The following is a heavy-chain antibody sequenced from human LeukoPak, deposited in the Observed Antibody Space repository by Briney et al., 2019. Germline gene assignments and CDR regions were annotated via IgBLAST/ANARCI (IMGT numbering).Heavy chain of an antibody. J-gene: IGHJ6*02. CDR3: ARERITIFGVVIYDYYGMDV. D-gene: IGHD3-3*01. CDR2: ISAYNGNT. CDR1: GYTFTSYG. Sequence: ASVKVSCKASGYTFTSYGISWVRQAPGQGLEWMGWISAYNGNTNYAQELQGRVTMTTDTSTSTAYMELRSLRSDDTAVYYCARERITIFGVVIYDYYGMDVWGQGTTVTVSS. V-gene: IGHV1-18*01.